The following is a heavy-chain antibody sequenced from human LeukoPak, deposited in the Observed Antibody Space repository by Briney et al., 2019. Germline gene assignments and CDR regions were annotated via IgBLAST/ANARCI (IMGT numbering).Heavy chain of an antibody. J-gene: IGHJ3*02. D-gene: IGHD3-22*01. Sequence: SETLSLTCTVSDYSISSGYYWGWIRQPPGKGLEWIGSIYHSGSTYYNPSLKSRVTISVDTSKNQFSLKLSSVTAADTAVYYCARDHTVRDSSGYYRPQYAFDIWGQGTMVTVSS. CDR1: DYSISSGYY. CDR2: IYHSGST. V-gene: IGHV4-38-2*02. CDR3: ARDHTVRDSSGYYRPQYAFDI.